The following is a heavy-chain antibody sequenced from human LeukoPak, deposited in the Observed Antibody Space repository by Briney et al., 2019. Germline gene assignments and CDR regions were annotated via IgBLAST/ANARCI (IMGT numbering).Heavy chain of an antibody. V-gene: IGHV4-4*02. Sequence: LSGTLSLTCAVSGVSISNSNWWNWVRQPPGKGLEWIGEIYHSGSTNYNPSLRSRVTISVDRSKNQFALKLTSVTAADTAVYYCARGQGSYGDYWGQGTLVIVSS. CDR3: ARGQGSYGDY. D-gene: IGHD5-18*01. CDR1: GVSISNSNW. CDR2: IYHSGST. J-gene: IGHJ4*02.